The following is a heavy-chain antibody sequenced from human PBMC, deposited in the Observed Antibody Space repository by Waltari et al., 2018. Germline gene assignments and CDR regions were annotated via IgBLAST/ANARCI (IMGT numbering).Heavy chain of an antibody. D-gene: IGHD6-13*01. Sequence: VQLVESGGGVVQPGRSLRLSCAASGFTFSSYAMHWVRQAPGKGLEWVAVISYDGSNKYYADSGKGRFTISRDNAKNTLYLQMNSLRAEDTAVYYCARVSSSGYFDYWGQGTLVTVSS. V-gene: IGHV3-30-3*01. CDR1: GFTFSSYA. CDR2: ISYDGSNK. J-gene: IGHJ4*02. CDR3: ARVSSSGYFDY.